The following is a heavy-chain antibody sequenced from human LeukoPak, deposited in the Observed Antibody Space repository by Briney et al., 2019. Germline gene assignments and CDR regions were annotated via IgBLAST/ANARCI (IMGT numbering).Heavy chain of an antibody. J-gene: IGHJ4*02. Sequence: ASVKASCKASGYTFADYFIHWVRQAPGQGLEWMGRINLNTGGAEYAPKFQGWVTMTRDTSISTAYVEVNRLISDDTAVYYCARDLTSTSNWEFDYWGQGTLVIVSS. D-gene: IGHD1-26*01. CDR2: INLNTGGA. V-gene: IGHV1-2*04. CDR1: GYTFADYF. CDR3: ARDLTSTSNWEFDY.